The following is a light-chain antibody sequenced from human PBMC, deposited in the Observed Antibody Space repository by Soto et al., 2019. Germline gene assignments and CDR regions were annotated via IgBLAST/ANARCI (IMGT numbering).Light chain of an antibody. V-gene: IGKV3-15*01. CDR1: QSVSSN. J-gene: IGKJ4*01. Sequence: EIVMTQSPVTLSVSPGERATLSCRASQSVSSNLAWYQQKPGQAPRLLIYDASTRATGIPARFSGSGSGTEFTLTISRLEPEDFAVYYCQQYGSSPLTFGGGTKVDIK. CDR3: QQYGSSPLT. CDR2: DAS.